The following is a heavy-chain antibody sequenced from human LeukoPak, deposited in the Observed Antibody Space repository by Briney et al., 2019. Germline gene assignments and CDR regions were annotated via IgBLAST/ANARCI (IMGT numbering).Heavy chain of an antibody. CDR2: IKQGGSET. J-gene: IGHJ4*02. Sequence: LPGGSLRLSCAASGFTFSFYWMSWVRQSPGQGLEWVANIKQGGSETYYVDSVKGRFTISRDDAKNSLSLQMNSLRAEDTAVYYCVRLIAVADTRNFDYWGQGTLVTVSS. V-gene: IGHV3-7*01. D-gene: IGHD6-19*01. CDR1: GFTFSFYW. CDR3: VRLIAVADTRNFDY.